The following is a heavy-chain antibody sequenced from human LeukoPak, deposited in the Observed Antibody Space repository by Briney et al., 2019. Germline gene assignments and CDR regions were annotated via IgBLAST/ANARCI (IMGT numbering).Heavy chain of an antibody. CDR1: GYTFTSYD. Sequence: ASVKVSCKASGYTFTSYDINWVRQATGQGLEWMGWMNPNSGNTGYAQKFQGRVTMTRNTSISTAYMELSSLRSEDTVVYYCARVGSSGYYYQYNWFDPWGQGTLVTVSS. CDR3: ARVGSSGYYYQYNWFDP. J-gene: IGHJ5*02. D-gene: IGHD3-22*01. V-gene: IGHV1-8*01. CDR2: MNPNSGNT.